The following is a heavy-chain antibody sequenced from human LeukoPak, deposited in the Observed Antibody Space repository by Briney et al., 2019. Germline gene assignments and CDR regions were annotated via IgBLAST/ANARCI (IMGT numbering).Heavy chain of an antibody. CDR1: GFTFSSYG. V-gene: IGHV3-30*18. CDR2: ISYDGSNK. CDR3: AKDQGYSYGSHYGMDV. Sequence: GRSLRLSCAASGFTFSSYGMHWVRQAPGKGLEWVAVISYDGSNKYYADSVKGRFTISRDNSKNTLYLQMNSLRAEDTAVYYCAKDQGYSYGSHYGMDVWGQGTTVTVSS. J-gene: IGHJ6*02. D-gene: IGHD5-18*01.